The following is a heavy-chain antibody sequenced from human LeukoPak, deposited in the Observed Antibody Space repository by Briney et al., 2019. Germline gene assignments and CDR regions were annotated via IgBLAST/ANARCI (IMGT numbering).Heavy chain of an antibody. CDR1: GGSFSGYY. Sequence: PSETLSLTCAVSGGSFSGYYWTWIRQPPGEGLEWIGYIYYSGSTNYNPSLKSRVTISVDTSKNQFSLKLSSVTAADTAVYYCARGFWSGYYYYFDYWGQGTLVTVSS. CDR3: ARGFWSGYYYYFDY. V-gene: IGHV4-59*01. CDR2: IYYSGST. J-gene: IGHJ4*01. D-gene: IGHD3-3*01.